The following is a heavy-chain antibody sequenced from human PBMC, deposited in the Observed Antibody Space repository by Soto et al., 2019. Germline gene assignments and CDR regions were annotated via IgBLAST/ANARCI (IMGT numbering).Heavy chain of an antibody. D-gene: IGHD5-12*01. CDR3: ARGKGWLRLGAERDYYYYGMDV. CDR2: ISAYNGNT. CDR1: GYTFTSYG. J-gene: IGHJ6*02. Sequence: QVQLVQSGAEVKKPGASVKVSCKASGYTFTSYGISWVRQAPGQGLEWMGWISAYNGNTNYAQKLQGRVTMTTDTSTSTAYMELRSLRSDDTAVYYCARGKGWLRLGAERDYYYYGMDVWGQGTTVTVSS. V-gene: IGHV1-18*01.